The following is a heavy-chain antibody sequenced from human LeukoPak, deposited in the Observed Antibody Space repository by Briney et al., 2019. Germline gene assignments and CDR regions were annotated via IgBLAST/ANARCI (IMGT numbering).Heavy chain of an antibody. CDR3: ARVVGGSYDYFDY. Sequence: PSETLSLTCTVSGGSISSGSYYWSWIPQPPGKGLEWIGYIYYSGSTNYNPSLKSRVTISVDTSKNQFSLKLSSVTAADTAVYYCARVVGGSYDYFDYWGQGTLVTVSS. V-gene: IGHV4-61*01. J-gene: IGHJ4*02. CDR1: GGSISSGSYY. D-gene: IGHD1-26*01. CDR2: IYYSGST.